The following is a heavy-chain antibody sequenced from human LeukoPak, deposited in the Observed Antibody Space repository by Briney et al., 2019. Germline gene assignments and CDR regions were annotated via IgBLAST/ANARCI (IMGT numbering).Heavy chain of an antibody. CDR2: IHTHGGT. D-gene: IGHD5-12*01. V-gene: IGHV4-4*07. Sequence: SEPLSLPCTVSGAPITSFYSNWIRQSAGKGLEWIGRIHTHGGTDYRPSLTSRVTMSLDTSKKQICLKLTSVTAADTAVYFCSRGSGYGDYWGQGILVTVSS. J-gene: IGHJ4*02. CDR3: SRGSGYGDY. CDR1: GAPITSFY.